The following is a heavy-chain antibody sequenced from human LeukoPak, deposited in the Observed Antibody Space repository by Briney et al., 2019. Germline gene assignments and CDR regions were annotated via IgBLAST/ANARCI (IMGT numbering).Heavy chain of an antibody. Sequence: SETLSLTCAVYGGSFSGYYWSWIRQPPGKGLEWIGEINHSGSTNYNPSLKSRVTISVDTSKNQFSPKLSSVTAADTAVYYCARGIDSRGYSYGPDSWGQGTLVTVSS. CDR3: ARGIDSRGYSYGPDS. CDR1: GGSFSGYY. V-gene: IGHV4-34*01. CDR2: INHSGST. D-gene: IGHD5-18*01. J-gene: IGHJ5*01.